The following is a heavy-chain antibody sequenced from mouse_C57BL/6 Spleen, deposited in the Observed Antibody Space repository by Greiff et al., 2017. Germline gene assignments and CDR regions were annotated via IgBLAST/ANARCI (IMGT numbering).Heavy chain of an antibody. CDR3: TRDYYGSSYGY. CDR2: IDPETGGT. V-gene: IGHV1-15*01. CDR1: GYTFTDYE. D-gene: IGHD1-1*01. J-gene: IGHJ2*01. Sequence: QVQLQQSGAELVRPGASVTLSCKASGYTFTDYEMHWVKQTPVHGLEWIGAIDPETGGTAYNQKFKGKAILTADKSSRTAYMELRSLTSEDSAVYYWTRDYYGSSYGYWGQGTTLTVSS.